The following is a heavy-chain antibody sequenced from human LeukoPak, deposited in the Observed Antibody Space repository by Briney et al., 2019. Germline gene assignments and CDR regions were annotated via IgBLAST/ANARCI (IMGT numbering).Heavy chain of an antibody. V-gene: IGHV3-48*03. J-gene: IGHJ5*02. CDR2: ISSSGSTI. CDR1: GFTFSSYE. CDR3: AVPLWVGEQVRFDP. D-gene: IGHD3-10*01. Sequence: GGSPRLSCAASGFTFSSYEMNWVRQAPGKGLEWVSYISSSGSTIYYADSVKGRFTISRDNAKKSLYLQMSSLRVEDTAVYHCAVPLWVGEQVRFDPWGQGTLVTVPS.